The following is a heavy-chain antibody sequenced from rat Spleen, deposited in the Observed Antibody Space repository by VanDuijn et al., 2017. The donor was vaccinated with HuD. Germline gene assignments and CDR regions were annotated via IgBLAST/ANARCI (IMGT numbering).Heavy chain of an antibody. CDR1: GFTFNNYW. CDR2: ITNTGGST. J-gene: IGHJ2*01. D-gene: IGHD1-1*01. CDR3: TRGDYYSGSFDY. V-gene: IGHV5-31*01. Sequence: EVQLVESGGGLVQPGRSLKLSCVASGFTFNNYWMTWIRQAPGKGLEWVASITNTGGSTYYPDSVKGRFTISRDNAKSTLYLQMNSLRSEYTATYYCTRGDYYSGSFDYWGQGVMVTVSS.